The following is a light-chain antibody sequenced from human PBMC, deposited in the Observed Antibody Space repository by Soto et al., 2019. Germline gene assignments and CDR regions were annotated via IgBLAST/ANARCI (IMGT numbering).Light chain of an antibody. J-gene: IGKJ1*01. V-gene: IGKV3-20*01. CDR2: GAS. CDR3: QQYGSSLT. CDR1: KSVSSY. Sequence: EIVFTQSPGTLSLSPGERATLSCRASKSVSSYLAWYQQKSGQAPRLLIYGASSRASGTPDRFSGSGSGTDFTLTISRVEPEDFAVYYCQQYGSSLTFGQGTKVDIK.